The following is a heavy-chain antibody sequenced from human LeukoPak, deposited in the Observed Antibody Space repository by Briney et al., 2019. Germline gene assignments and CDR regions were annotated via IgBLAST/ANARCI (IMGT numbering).Heavy chain of an antibody. CDR3: ATDRPSDSSGYNC. D-gene: IGHD3-22*01. J-gene: IGHJ4*02. V-gene: IGHV1-69-2*01. CDR2: VDPEDGET. CDR1: GYTFTDYY. Sequence: ASVTISFKVSGYTFTDYYMHWVQQAPGKGLEWMGLVDPEDGETIYAEKFQGRVTITADTSTDTAYMELSSLRSEDTAVYYCATDRPSDSSGYNCWGQGTLVTVSS.